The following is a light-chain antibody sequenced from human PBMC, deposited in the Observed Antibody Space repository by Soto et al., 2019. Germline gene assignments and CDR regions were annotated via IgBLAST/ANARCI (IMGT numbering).Light chain of an antibody. CDR1: KLGDKY. V-gene: IGLV3-1*01. CDR2: QDS. Sequence: SYELTQPPSVSVSPGQTASITCSGDKLGDKYACWYQQKPGQSPVLVIYQDSKRPSGIPERFSGSNSGNTATLTISGTQAMDEAVYYCQAWDSSTDVVFGGGTKLTVL. CDR3: QAWDSSTDVV. J-gene: IGLJ2*01.